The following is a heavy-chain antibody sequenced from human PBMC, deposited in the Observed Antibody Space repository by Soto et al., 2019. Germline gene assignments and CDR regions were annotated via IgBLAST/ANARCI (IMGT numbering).Heavy chain of an antibody. Sequence: SETLSLTCAVSGGSFTSNNWWTWVRQPPGQGLEWMGDIYRTGSTNYNPSLKSRVTISLDKSENQFSLKVTSLTAADTAVYYCASRDPGTSVDYWGQGTLVTVSS. CDR3: ASRDPGTSVDY. D-gene: IGHD1-7*01. CDR1: GGSFTSNNW. V-gene: IGHV4-4*02. J-gene: IGHJ4*02. CDR2: IYRTGST.